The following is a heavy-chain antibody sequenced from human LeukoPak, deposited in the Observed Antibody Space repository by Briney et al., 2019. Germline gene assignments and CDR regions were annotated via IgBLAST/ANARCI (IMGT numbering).Heavy chain of an antibody. J-gene: IGHJ4*02. D-gene: IGHD2-15*01. Sequence: ASVKVSCKASGHTFTNYGISWVRQAPGQGLEWMGWISGYNGHTNYAQKFQGRVTMTEDTSTDTAYMELSSLRSEDTAVYYCATDLPPSGGSVGYWGQGTLVTVSS. CDR1: GHTFTNYG. CDR3: ATDLPPSGGSVGY. V-gene: IGHV1-18*01. CDR2: ISGYNGHT.